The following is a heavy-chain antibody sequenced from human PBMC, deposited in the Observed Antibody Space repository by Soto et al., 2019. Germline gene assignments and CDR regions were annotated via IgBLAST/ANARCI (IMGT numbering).Heavy chain of an antibody. CDR2: MNPNSGNT. CDR3: ARERAAAGFDY. V-gene: IGHV1-8*01. D-gene: IGHD6-13*01. CDR1: GYTFTSYD. Sequence: QVQLVQSGAEVKKPGASVKVSCKASGYTFTSYDINWVRQATGQGLEWMGWMNPNSGNTGYAQEFQGRVTMTRNTSLSTAYIDLSSVRSDETAGYYWARERAAAGFDYCGQGTLVTVSS. J-gene: IGHJ4*02.